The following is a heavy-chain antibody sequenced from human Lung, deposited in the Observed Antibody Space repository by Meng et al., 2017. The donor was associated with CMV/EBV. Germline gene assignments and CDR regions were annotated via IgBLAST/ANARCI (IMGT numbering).Heavy chain of an antibody. CDR3: ARGRAEKEGHKYYYNGTDV. J-gene: IGHJ6*02. CDR1: GDSVSSNSAA. V-gene: IGHV6-1*01. CDR2: THYRSKWYN. Sequence: SQTLSLTCAISGDSVSSNSAAWNWIRQSPSRGLECLGRTHYRSKWYNDYAVSVKSRITIKPDTSKNQFSLQLNYVTPEDTAVYYCARGRAEKEGHKYYYNGTDVWGQGTTVTVSS.